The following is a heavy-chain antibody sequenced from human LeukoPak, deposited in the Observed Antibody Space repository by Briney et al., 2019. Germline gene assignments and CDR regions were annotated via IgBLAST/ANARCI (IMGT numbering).Heavy chain of an antibody. J-gene: IGHJ4*02. D-gene: IGHD6-19*01. Sequence: PGGSLRLSCAASGFTFSSYSMNWVRQAPGKGLEWVSSISSSSSYIYYADSVKGRFTISRDNAKNSLYLQMNSLRAEDTAVYYCAGDSSGWPPTRDYWGQGTLVTVSS. CDR3: AGDSSGWPPTRDY. V-gene: IGHV3-21*01. CDR2: ISSSSSYI. CDR1: GFTFSSYS.